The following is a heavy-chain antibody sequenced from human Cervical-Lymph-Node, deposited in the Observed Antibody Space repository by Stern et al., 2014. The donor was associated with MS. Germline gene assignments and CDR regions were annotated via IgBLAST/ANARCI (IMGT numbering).Heavy chain of an antibody. CDR1: GGTFTTHP. V-gene: IGHV1-69*06. CDR2: IIPFLNTA. J-gene: IGHJ4*02. CDR3: ASSLVASGH. D-gene: IGHD2-8*02. Sequence: VHLVESGAEVKKPGSSVKVSCKASGGTFTTHPITWWRQAPGQGLEWMGGIIPFLNTANYAQKFQGRITITADKSTGTTYMEISSLRFDDTAVYYCASSLVASGHWGQGTLVIVS.